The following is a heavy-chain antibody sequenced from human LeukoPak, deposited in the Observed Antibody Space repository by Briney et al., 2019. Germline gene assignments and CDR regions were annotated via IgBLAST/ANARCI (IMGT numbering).Heavy chain of an antibody. D-gene: IGHD3-10*01. CDR2: IFYSGST. J-gene: IGHJ3*02. Sequence: SETLSLTCTVSGASISSGGYYWSWIRQHPGKGLEWSGYIFYSGSTYYNPSLKSRVTISVDTSKNQFSLKLSSVTAADTAVYYCAGMVRGVIVTDAFDIWGQGTMVTVSS. V-gene: IGHV4-31*03. CDR3: AGMVRGVIVTDAFDI. CDR1: GASISSGGYY.